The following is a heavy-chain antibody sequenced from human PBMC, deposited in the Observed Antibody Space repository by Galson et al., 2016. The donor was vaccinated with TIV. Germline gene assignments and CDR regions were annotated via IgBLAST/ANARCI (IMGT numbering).Heavy chain of an antibody. J-gene: IGHJ4*02. V-gene: IGHV1-2*02. CDR2: INPKSGGA. CDR1: GYIFTDYY. Sequence: QSGAEVKKPGASVRVSCKASGYIFTDYYIHWVRQAPGQGLEWLGWINPKSGGAIFAQKFQGRVTLTSDTSISTAYMDLSWLTFDDTAVYYCARDDGSTSGSDYWGQGTLVTVSS. D-gene: IGHD3-22*01. CDR3: ARDDGSTSGSDY.